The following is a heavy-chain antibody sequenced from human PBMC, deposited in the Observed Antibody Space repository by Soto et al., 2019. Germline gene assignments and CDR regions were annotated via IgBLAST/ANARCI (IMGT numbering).Heavy chain of an antibody. D-gene: IGHD4-17*01. CDR1: GGSINVNTYY. CDR2: VYYSGST. J-gene: IGHJ4*02. Sequence: PSETLSLTCFVSGGSINVNTYYWGWIRQAPGKGLEWIGNVYYSGSTNYNPSLKSRVTISIDTSKNQFSLRLSSVTAADTAVYFCARLQPYNDYGDYFDYWGQGTLVTVSS. V-gene: IGHV4-39*01. CDR3: ARLQPYNDYGDYFDY.